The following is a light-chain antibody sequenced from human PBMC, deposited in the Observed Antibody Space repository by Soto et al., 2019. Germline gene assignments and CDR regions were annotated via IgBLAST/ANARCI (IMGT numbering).Light chain of an antibody. Sequence: ESVLTQSPGTLSMSPGERATLSCRASQSVSSSYSAWYQQKPGQAPRLLIYGASRRATGIPDRFSGSWCGTDFTLTISRLEPEDFAVYYCPQYGSSPFTFGHGTEVDIK. J-gene: IGKJ3*01. CDR2: GAS. CDR3: PQYGSSPFT. V-gene: IGKV3-20*01. CDR1: QSVSSSY.